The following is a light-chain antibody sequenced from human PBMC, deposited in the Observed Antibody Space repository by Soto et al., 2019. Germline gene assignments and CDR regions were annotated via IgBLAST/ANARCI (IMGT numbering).Light chain of an antibody. V-gene: IGKV3-11*01. CDR1: QSVSSY. J-gene: IGKJ4*01. CDR2: DAS. Sequence: EIVLTQSPATLSLSPGERATLSCRASQSVSSYLAWYQQKPGQAPSLLIYDASNRATGIPAMFSGSGSGTDFTLTISSLEPEDFAVYYCQQRSNWLTFGGGTKVEIK. CDR3: QQRSNWLT.